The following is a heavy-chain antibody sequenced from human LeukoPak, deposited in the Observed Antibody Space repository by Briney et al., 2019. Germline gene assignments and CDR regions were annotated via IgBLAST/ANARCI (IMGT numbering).Heavy chain of an antibody. CDR1: GYTFTSYG. V-gene: IGHV1-18*01. D-gene: IGHD3-16*01. J-gene: IGHJ6*03. Sequence: ASVKVSCKASGYTFTSYGISWVRQAPGQGLEWMGWISAYNGNTNYAQKLQGRVTMTTDTSTSTAYMELRSLRSDDTAVFYCARGVPATGEYYYYYMDVWGKGTTVTVSS. CDR3: ARGVPATGEYYYYYMDV. CDR2: ISAYNGNT.